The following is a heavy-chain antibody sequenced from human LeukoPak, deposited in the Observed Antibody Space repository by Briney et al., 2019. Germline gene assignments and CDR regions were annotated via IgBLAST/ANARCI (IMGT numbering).Heavy chain of an antibody. D-gene: IGHD3-22*01. CDR3: ASSGHSSGYYYYFDY. Sequence: PSETLSLTCTVSGGSISSYYWSWIRQPPGKGLEWIGYIYYSGSTNYNPSLKSRVTVSVDTSKNQFSLKLSSVTAADTAVYYYASSGHSSGYYYYFDYWGQGTLVTVSS. CDR1: GGSISSYY. J-gene: IGHJ4*02. CDR2: IYYSGST. V-gene: IGHV4-59*08.